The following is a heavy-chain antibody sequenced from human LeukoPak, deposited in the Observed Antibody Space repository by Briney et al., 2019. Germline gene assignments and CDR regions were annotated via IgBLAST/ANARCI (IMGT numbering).Heavy chain of an antibody. CDR3: AKKTRDGVGPFYY. J-gene: IGHJ4*02. D-gene: IGHD5-24*01. CDR1: GFTFSRYA. V-gene: IGHV3-23*01. Sequence: GGSLRLFCEASGFTFSRYAMRWVRQAPGKGLEWVCGNANSVEGRFTISRDNSKNTLNLEINSLRAEDTAVYYWAKKTRDGVGPFYYVGQGNLVTVSS.